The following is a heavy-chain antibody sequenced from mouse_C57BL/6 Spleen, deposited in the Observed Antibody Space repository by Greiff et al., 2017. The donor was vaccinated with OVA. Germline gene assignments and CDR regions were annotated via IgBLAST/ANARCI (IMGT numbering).Heavy chain of an antibody. D-gene: IGHD2-3*01. Sequence: QVQLKQPGAEMVKPGASVKLSCKASGYTFTSYWMHWVKQRPGQGLEWIGMIHPNSGSTNYNEKFKSKATLTVDKSSSTAYMQLSSLTSEDSAVYYCARYDGYYPYYYAMDYWGQGTSVTVSS. V-gene: IGHV1-64*01. CDR3: ARYDGYYPYYYAMDY. CDR1: GYTFTSYW. J-gene: IGHJ4*01. CDR2: IHPNSGST.